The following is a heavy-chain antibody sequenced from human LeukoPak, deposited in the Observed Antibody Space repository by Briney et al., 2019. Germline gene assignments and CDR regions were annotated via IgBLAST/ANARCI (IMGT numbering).Heavy chain of an antibody. J-gene: IGHJ4*02. Sequence: GGSLRLSCAASGFAFSNAWMSWVRQVPGKGLEWVGRLKSKTASGTTDYTAPVKGRFTISGDDSQNTVYLQMNSLRAEDTAVYYCAKFATVVTAFDYWGQGTLVTVSS. CDR3: AKFATVVTAFDY. CDR1: GFAFSNAW. V-gene: IGHV3-15*01. CDR2: LKSKTASGTT. D-gene: IGHD4-23*01.